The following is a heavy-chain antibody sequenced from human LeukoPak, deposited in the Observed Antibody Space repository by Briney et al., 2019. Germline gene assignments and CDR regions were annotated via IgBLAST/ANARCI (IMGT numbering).Heavy chain of an antibody. Sequence: GGSLRLSCAASGFSFNSDWMDWVRQAPGKGLEWVANIKHDESEKNYLDSVKGRFTISRDNAQNSLYLQMNGLRVEDTAVYYCARENGVVVAATGFDYWGQGTLVTVSS. J-gene: IGHJ4*02. D-gene: IGHD2-15*01. CDR2: IKHDESEK. CDR1: GFSFNSDW. V-gene: IGHV3-7*01. CDR3: ARENGVVVAATGFDY.